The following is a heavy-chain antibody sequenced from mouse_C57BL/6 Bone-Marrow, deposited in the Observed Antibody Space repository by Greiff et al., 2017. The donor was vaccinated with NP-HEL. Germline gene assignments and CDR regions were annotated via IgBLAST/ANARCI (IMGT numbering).Heavy chain of an antibody. V-gene: IGHV5-4*01. D-gene: IGHD2-4*01. CDR2: ISDGGSYT. CDR1: GFTFSSYA. Sequence: EVKVVESGGGLVKPGGSLKLSCAASGFTFSSYAMSWVRQTPEKRLEWVATISDGGSYTYYPDNVKGRFTISRDNAKNNLYLQMSHLKSEDTAMYYCARDRNDYDEENFDVWGTGTTVTVSS. CDR3: ARDRNDYDEENFDV. J-gene: IGHJ1*03.